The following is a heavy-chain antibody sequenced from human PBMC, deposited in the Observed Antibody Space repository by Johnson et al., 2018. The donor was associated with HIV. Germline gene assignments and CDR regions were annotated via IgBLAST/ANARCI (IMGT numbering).Heavy chain of an antibody. CDR2: ISWDGGST. Sequence: QVQLVESGGGVVQPGRSLRLSCAASGFTFSSYAMHWVRQAPGKGLEWVSLISWDGGSTYYTDSVNGRFTISRDNPKNTLYLQMNSLRAEDTAVYYCARGGKAAFDIWGQGTMVTVSS. CDR3: ARGGKAAFDI. CDR1: GFTFSSYA. J-gene: IGHJ3*02. V-gene: IGHV3-NL1*01.